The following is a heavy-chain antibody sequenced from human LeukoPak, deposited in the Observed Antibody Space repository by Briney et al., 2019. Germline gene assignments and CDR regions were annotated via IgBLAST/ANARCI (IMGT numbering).Heavy chain of an antibody. CDR3: ARVLRGYGLNYFDY. CDR1: GFTFSSYW. J-gene: IGHJ4*02. D-gene: IGHD5-12*01. V-gene: IGHV3-74*01. CDR2: INSDGSST. Sequence: GGSLRLSCAAFGFTFSSYWMHWVRQAPGKGLVWVSRINSDGSSTSYADSVKGRFTISRDNAKNTLYLQMNSLRAEDTAVYYCARVLRGYGLNYFDYWGQGTLVTVSS.